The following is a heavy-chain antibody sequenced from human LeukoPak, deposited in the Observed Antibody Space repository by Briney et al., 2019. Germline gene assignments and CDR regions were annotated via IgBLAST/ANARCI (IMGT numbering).Heavy chain of an antibody. Sequence: ASVKVSCKASGYTFTSYDINWVRQATGQGLEWMGWMNPNSGNTGYAQKFQGRVTITRNTSISTAYVELSSLRSEDTAVYYCASSRDSSGLSSLDYWGQGTLVTVSS. CDR1: GYTFTSYD. CDR3: ASSRDSSGLSSLDY. CDR2: MNPNSGNT. J-gene: IGHJ4*02. D-gene: IGHD3-22*01. V-gene: IGHV1-8*03.